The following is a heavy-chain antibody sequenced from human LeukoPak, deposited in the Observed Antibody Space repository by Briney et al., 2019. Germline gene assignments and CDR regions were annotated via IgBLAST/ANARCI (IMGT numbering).Heavy chain of an antibody. V-gene: IGHV3-23*01. CDR1: GFTFTIYA. CDR2: ISGSGGST. Sequence: GGSLRLSCAASGFTFTIYAMNWVRQAPGKGLEWVSAISGSGGSTYYADSVKGRFTISRDNSKNTLYLQMNSLRAEDTAVYYCAKIDSGSYSATFDYWGQGTLVTVSS. D-gene: IGHD1-26*01. J-gene: IGHJ4*02. CDR3: AKIDSGSYSATFDY.